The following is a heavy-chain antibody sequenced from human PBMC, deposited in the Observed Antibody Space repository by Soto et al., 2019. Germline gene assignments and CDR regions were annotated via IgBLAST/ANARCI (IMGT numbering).Heavy chain of an antibody. CDR1: GFTFSSYS. Sequence: PWGSLRLSCAASGFTFSSYSMNLFRHSPLKWLEWVSSISSSSSSYIYYADSVKGRFTISRDNAKNSLYLQMNSLRAEDTAVCYCARDRVVVAASPFDYWGQGTLVTVSS. D-gene: IGHD2-15*01. CDR3: ARDRVVVAASPFDY. J-gene: IGHJ4*02. CDR2: ISSSSSSYI. V-gene: IGHV3-21*01.